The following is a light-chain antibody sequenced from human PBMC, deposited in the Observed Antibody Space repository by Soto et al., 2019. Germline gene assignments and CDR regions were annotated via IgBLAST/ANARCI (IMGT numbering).Light chain of an antibody. Sequence: QSVLTQPASVSGSPGQSITISCTGSSSDVGAYTSVSWYQQHPGKAPKLMIYEVSNRPSGVSRRFSGSKPDNTASLTISGLQAEDEADYYCCSSAPSRTFVFGTGTKVTVL. J-gene: IGLJ1*01. V-gene: IGLV2-23*02. CDR2: EVS. CDR1: SSDVGAYTS. CDR3: CSSAPSRTFV.